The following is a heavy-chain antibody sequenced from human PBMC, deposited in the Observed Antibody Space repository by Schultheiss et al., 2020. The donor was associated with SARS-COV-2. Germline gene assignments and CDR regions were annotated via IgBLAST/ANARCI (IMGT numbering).Heavy chain of an antibody. J-gene: IGHJ4*02. CDR3: ARRSGYYYYFDY. CDR1: GFTFSSYA. CDR2: ISGSGGST. Sequence: GGSLRLSCAASGFTFSSYAMSWVRQAPGKGLEWVSAISGSGGSTYYADSVKGRFTISRDNSKNTLYLQMNSLRAEDTAVYYCARRSGYYYYFDYWGQGTLVTVSS. V-gene: IGHV3-23*01. D-gene: IGHD3-22*01.